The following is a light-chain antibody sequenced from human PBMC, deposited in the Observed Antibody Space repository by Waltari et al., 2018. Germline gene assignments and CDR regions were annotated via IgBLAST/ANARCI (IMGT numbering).Light chain of an antibody. CDR1: QRIISY. J-gene: IGKJ5*01. CDR3: QQSYSTLSIT. V-gene: IGKV1-39*01. CDR2: AAS. Sequence: DIQMTQSPSSLSASVGDRVTIPCLSRQRIISYLNWYQQKPGKAPKLLIYAASSWQSGRPARVSGSGSWTDFTLTISSLQPEDFATDSCQQSYSTLSITFGQGTRLEIK.